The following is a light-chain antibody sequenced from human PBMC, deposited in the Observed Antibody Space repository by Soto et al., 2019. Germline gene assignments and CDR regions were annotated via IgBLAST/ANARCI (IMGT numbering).Light chain of an antibody. Sequence: IPMTQSPSSLSASVGDRVTITCKASQDISHYLNWYQQKPGKAPKLLIYYESNLETGVPSRCSGSGSGTDFTFTISSLQPEDIATYYCQQYDNLPTFGQGTRLEIK. CDR2: YES. CDR3: QQYDNLPT. J-gene: IGKJ5*01. V-gene: IGKV1-33*01. CDR1: QDISHY.